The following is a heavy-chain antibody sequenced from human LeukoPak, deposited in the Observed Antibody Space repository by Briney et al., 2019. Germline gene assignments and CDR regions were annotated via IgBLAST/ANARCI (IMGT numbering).Heavy chain of an antibody. D-gene: IGHD1-26*01. CDR1: GGSISSGSYY. CDR3: AGPRELFFDY. J-gene: IGHJ4*02. CDR2: IYTSGCT. V-gene: IGHV4-61*02. Sequence: PSQTLSLTCTVSGGSISSGSYYWSWIRQPAGKGLEWIGRIYTSGCTNYNPSLKSRVTISVDTSKNQFSLKLSSVTAADTAVYYCAGPRELFFDYWGQGTLVTVSS.